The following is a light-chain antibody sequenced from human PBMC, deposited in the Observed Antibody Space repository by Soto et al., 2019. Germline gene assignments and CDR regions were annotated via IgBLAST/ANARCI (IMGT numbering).Light chain of an antibody. Sequence: QSVLTQPPSASGTPVQRVTISCSGSSSNIGSNYVYWYQQLPGTAPKLLIYRNNQRSSGVPDRFSGSKSGTSASLAISGLRSEDEADYYCAAWDDSLSAFYVFGTGTKVTVL. V-gene: IGLV1-47*01. CDR2: RNN. CDR1: SSNIGSNY. J-gene: IGLJ1*01. CDR3: AAWDDSLSAFYV.